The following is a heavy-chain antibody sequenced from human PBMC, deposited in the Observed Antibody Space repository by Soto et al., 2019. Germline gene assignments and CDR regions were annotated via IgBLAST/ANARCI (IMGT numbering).Heavy chain of an antibody. J-gene: IGHJ5*02. D-gene: IGHD3-9*01. Sequence: QVQLQESGPGLVKPSETLSLTCTVSGGSISSYYWSWIRQPPGKGLEWIGYIYYSGSTNYNPSLKSRVTISVDTSKHQFSLKLSSVTAADTAVYYCAIAKYDILTGYYLGFDPWGQGTLVTVSS. CDR3: AIAKYDILTGYYLGFDP. V-gene: IGHV4-59*01. CDR2: IYYSGST. CDR1: GGSISSYY.